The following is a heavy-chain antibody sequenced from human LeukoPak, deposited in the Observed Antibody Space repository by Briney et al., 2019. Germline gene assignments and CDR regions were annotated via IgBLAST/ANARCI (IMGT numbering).Heavy chain of an antibody. Sequence: GGSLRLSCAASGFTFSSHSMNWVRQAPGKGLEWVSSISSSSIYIYYADSVKGRFTISRDNAKNSLYLQMNSLRAEDTAVYYCARGCNNYGYVFDIWGQGTVVTVSS. V-gene: IGHV3-21*01. CDR1: GFTFSSHS. CDR2: ISSSSIYI. CDR3: ARGCNNYGYVFDI. D-gene: IGHD4-11*01. J-gene: IGHJ3*02.